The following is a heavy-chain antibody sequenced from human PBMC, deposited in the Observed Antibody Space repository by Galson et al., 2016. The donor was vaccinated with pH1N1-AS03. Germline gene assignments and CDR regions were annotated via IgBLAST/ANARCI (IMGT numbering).Heavy chain of an antibody. CDR3: ARSYGSGVAHFDF. J-gene: IGHJ4*02. CDR2: FIPILGQS. CDR1: GDTFSSCT. D-gene: IGHD3-10*01. V-gene: IGHV1-69*02. Sequence: SVKVSCKASGDTFSSCTIHWVRQAPGQRLEWVGRFIPILGQSNFAHKFQGRVTIIAYKSTNTVYMTLNNLISEDTAIYYCARSYGSGVAHFDFWGQGTLVTVSS.